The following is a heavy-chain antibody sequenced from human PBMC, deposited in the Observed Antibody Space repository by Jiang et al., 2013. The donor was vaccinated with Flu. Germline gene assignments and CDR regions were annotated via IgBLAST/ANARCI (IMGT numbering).Heavy chain of an antibody. D-gene: IGHD3-22*01. CDR2: ISYDGSNK. Sequence: CAASGFTFSXYAMHWVRQAPGKGLEWVAVISYDGSNKYYADSVKGRFTISRDNSKNTLYLQMNSLRAEDTAVYYCARGFAYYYDSSGPTSYAFDIWGQGTMVTVSS. J-gene: IGHJ3*02. CDR3: ARGFAYYYDSSGPTSYAFDI. V-gene: IGHV3-30-3*01. CDR1: GFTFSXYA.